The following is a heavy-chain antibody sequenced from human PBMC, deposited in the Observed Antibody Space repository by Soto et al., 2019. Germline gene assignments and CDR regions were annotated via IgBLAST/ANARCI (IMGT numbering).Heavy chain of an antibody. D-gene: IGHD4-17*01. CDR1: GFTFSSYA. V-gene: IGHV3-23*01. Sequence: GGSLRLSCAASGFTFSSYAMSWVRQAPGKGLEWVSVINGGGVNTYYADSVKGRFTISRDNSKNTLYLQMNSLRAEDTAVYYCAREVTTEYYFDYWGQGTPVTVSS. J-gene: IGHJ4*02. CDR3: AREVTTEYYFDY. CDR2: INGGGVNT.